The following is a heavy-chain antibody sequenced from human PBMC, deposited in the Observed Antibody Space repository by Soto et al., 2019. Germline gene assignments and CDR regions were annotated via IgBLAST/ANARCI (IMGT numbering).Heavy chain of an antibody. CDR3: ARGFDDYGDYPGY. CDR1: GGSFSGYY. J-gene: IGHJ4*02. D-gene: IGHD4-17*01. Sequence: SETLSLTCAVYGGSFSGYYWSWIRQPPGKGLEWIGEINHSGSTNYNPSLKSRVTISVDTSKNQFSLKLSSVTAADTAVYYCARGFDDYGDYPGYWGQGTLVTVSS. CDR2: INHSGST. V-gene: IGHV4-34*01.